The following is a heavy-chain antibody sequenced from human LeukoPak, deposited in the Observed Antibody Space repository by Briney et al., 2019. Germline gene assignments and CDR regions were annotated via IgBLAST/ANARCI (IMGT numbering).Heavy chain of an antibody. CDR3: ARERYDAFDI. Sequence: GGSLRLSCAASGYTFSSYWMNWVRQAPGKGLELVAHIKQDGSEKYYVDSVKRRFTISRDNAKNSLYLQMNSLRAEDTAVYFCARERYDAFDIWGQGTMVTVSS. CDR1: GYTFSSYW. J-gene: IGHJ3*02. V-gene: IGHV3-7*04. CDR2: IKQDGSEK. D-gene: IGHD4-17*01.